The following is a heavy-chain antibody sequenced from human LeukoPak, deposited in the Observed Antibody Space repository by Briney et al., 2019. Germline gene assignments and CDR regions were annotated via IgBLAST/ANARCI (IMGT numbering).Heavy chain of an antibody. CDR2: ISGGGGNT. V-gene: IGHV3-23*01. J-gene: IGHJ4*02. D-gene: IGHD6-13*01. CDR1: GFTFSSYA. CDR3: AKARGSSWYFDY. Sequence: PGGSLRLSCAASGFTFSSYAMSWVPQAPGRGLNWVSAISGGGGNTYYADYVKGRFTISRDNSKNTLYLQMNSLRAEDTAVYYCAKARGSSWYFDYWGQGTLVTVSS.